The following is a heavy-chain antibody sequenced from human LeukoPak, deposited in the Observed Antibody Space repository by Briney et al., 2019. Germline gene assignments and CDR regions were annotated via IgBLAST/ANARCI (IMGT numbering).Heavy chain of an antibody. CDR2: ISSSTSYI. D-gene: IGHD4-17*01. Sequence: GGSLRLSCAASGFTSSSYSMNWIRQAPGKGLEWVSSISSSTSYIYYADSVKGRFTISKDNAKNSLYLQMNSLRAEDTAVYYCARAGGSTVSHSDYWGQGTLVTVSS. CDR1: GFTSSSYS. V-gene: IGHV3-21*01. J-gene: IGHJ4*02. CDR3: ARAGGSTVSHSDY.